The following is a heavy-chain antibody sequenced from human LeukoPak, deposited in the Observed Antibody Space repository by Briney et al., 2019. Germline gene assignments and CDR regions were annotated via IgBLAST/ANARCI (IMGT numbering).Heavy chain of an antibody. CDR1: GFTFSSYW. CDR2: IEQDGSEI. CDR3: ARDRGWFAMDV. D-gene: IGHD3-10*01. V-gene: IGHV3-7*01. Sequence: GGSLRLSCVASGFTFSSYWMNWVRQAPGKGLEWVANIEQDGSEIYYVDSVKGRFTISRDNAKNSLYLQMNSLRAEDTAVYHCARDRGWFAMDVWGQGTTVTVSS. J-gene: IGHJ6*02.